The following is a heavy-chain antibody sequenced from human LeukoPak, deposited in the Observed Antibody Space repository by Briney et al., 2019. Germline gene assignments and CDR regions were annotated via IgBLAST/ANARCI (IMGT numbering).Heavy chain of an antibody. V-gene: IGHV3-30-3*01. CDR2: ISYDGSNK. CDR3: ARGVSRFGEDDAFDI. Sequence: GGSLRLSCAASGFTFSSYAMHWVRQAPGKGLEWVAVISYDGSNKYYADSVKGRFTISRDNSKNTLYLQMNSLRAEDTAVYYCARGVSRFGEDDAFDIWGQGTMVTVSS. CDR1: GFTFSSYA. J-gene: IGHJ3*02. D-gene: IGHD3-10*01.